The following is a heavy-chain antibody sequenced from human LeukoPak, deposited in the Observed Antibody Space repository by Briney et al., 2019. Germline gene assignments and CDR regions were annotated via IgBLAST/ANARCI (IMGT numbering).Heavy chain of an antibody. V-gene: IGHV3-48*01. J-gene: IGHJ4*02. CDR2: ISIFSSTI. CDR1: GFTFSSYH. Sequence: GGSLRLSCAASGFTFSSYHMTWVRQAPGKRLEWISYISIFSSTIYYADSVQGRFTISRDDAKYSVYLQMNSLRADDAAVYYCARTHERALDHWGQGTLVAVSS. CDR3: ARTHERALDH.